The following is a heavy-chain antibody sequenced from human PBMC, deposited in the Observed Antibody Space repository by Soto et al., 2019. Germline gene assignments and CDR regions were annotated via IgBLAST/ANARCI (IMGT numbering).Heavy chain of an antibody. Sequence: PGGSLRLSCAASGFTFSSYWMSWVRQAPGKGLEWVANIKQDGSEKYYVDSVKGRFTISRDNAKNSLYLQMNSLRAEDTAVYYCARDLVDIVATAYFDFWGQGTLVTVSS. CDR1: GFTFSSYW. CDR2: IKQDGSEK. D-gene: IGHD5-12*01. CDR3: ARDLVDIVATAYFDF. J-gene: IGHJ4*02. V-gene: IGHV3-7*05.